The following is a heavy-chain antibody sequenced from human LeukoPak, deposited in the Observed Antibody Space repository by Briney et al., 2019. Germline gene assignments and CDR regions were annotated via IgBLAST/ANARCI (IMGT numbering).Heavy chain of an antibody. CDR3: ARCFYSSGYTFDY. V-gene: IGHV3-48*04. J-gene: IGHJ4*02. Sequence: GGSLRLSCAASGFTFSSYSMNWVRQAPGKGLEWVSYISSSGRTIYYADSVKGRFTISRDNAKNSLYLQMNSLRAEDTAVYYCARCFYSSGYTFDYWGQGTLVTVSS. CDR1: GFTFSSYS. CDR2: ISSSGRTI. D-gene: IGHD6-19*01.